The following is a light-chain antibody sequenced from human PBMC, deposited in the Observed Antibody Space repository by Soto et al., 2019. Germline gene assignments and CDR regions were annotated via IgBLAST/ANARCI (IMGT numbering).Light chain of an antibody. CDR2: AVT. V-gene: IGLV1-40*01. CDR3: AACDDSVSVLV. Sequence: QSVLTQPPSVSGAPGQRVTISCTWNSSNIGAGYDVHWYQKGLGTAPKLVIFAVTTRPSGVTDRFSDSRSDSSASLAISGLRSEDEADYYCAACDDSVSVLVSGGGTKLTVL. J-gene: IGLJ2*01. CDR1: SSNIGAGYD.